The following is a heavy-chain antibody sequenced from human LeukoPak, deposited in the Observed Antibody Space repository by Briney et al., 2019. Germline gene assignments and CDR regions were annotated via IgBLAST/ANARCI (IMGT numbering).Heavy chain of an antibody. V-gene: IGHV1-8*03. CDR1: GYTFTSYD. CDR3: ARGTYTIFGVVIKTSDAFDI. CDR2: MNPNSGNT. D-gene: IGHD3-3*01. J-gene: IGHJ3*02. Sequence: ASVKVSCKASGYTFTSYDINWVRQATGQGLEWMGWMNPNSGNTGYAQKFQGRVTITRNTSISTAYMELSSLRSEDMAVYYCARGTYTIFGVVIKTSDAFDIWGQGTMVTVSS.